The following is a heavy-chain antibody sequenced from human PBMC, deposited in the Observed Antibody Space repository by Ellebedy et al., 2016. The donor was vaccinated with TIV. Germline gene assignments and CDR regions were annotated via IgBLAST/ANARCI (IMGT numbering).Heavy chain of an antibody. CDR3: ARVAITAAVGGGFFDL. V-gene: IGHV4-59*11. CDR2: IYYSGTT. Sequence: MPSETMSLTCTVSGGSLTNHFWSWIRQPPGKGLEWIASIYYSGTTNYNPSLKSRVTISVDTSKNQISLTLMSSVSAADTAVYYCARVAITAAVGGGFFDLWGRGTLVTVSS. D-gene: IGHD6-13*01. CDR1: GGSLTNHF. J-gene: IGHJ2*01.